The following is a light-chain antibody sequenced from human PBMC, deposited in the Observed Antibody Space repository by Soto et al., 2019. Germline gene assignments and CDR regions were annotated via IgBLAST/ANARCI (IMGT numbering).Light chain of an antibody. CDR2: NVY. CDR1: SSDVGGYNF. J-gene: IGLJ2*01. CDR3: NSYTSSSTLV. V-gene: IGLV2-14*03. Sequence: QSVLTQPASVSGSPGQSITISCTGTSSDVGGYNFVSWYQPHPGKAPKLMLYNVYDRPSGIAHRFSGSRSGNTASLTISGLQAEDEANYYCNSYTSSSTLVVGGGTKVTVL.